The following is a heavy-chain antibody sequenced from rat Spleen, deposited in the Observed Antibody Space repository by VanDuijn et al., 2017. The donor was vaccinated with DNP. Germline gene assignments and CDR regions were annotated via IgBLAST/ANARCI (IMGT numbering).Heavy chain of an antibody. CDR3: ATGTFAY. CDR2: ISTGGGTT. J-gene: IGHJ3*01. V-gene: IGHV5-25*01. CDR1: GFTFSNSD. Sequence: EVQVVDSGGGLVQPGRSMKLSCAASGFTFSNSDMAWVRQAPTKGLEWVASISTGGGTTYYRDSVKGRFTISRDNAKSTLYLQMDSLRSEDTATYYCATGTFAYWGQGTLVTVSS.